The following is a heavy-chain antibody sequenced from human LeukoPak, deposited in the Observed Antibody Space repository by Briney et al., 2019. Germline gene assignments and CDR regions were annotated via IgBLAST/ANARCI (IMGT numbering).Heavy chain of an antibody. CDR3: AREGKYQLLYDWFDP. V-gene: IGHV1-2*02. CDR1: GYTFTGYY. Sequence: GASLKVSCKASGYTFTGYYMHWVRQAPGQGLEWMGWINPNSDGTNYAQKFQGRVTMTRDTSISTAYMELSRLRSDDTAVYYCAREGKYQLLYDWFDPWGQGTLVTVSS. J-gene: IGHJ5*02. CDR2: INPNSDGT. D-gene: IGHD2-2*02.